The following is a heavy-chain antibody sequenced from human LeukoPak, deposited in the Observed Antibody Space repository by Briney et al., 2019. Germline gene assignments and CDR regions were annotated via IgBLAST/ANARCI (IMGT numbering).Heavy chain of an antibody. CDR1: GFSVSSNY. D-gene: IGHD1-26*01. J-gene: IGHJ4*02. CDR2: IYSGGST. Sequence: PGGSLRLSCAASGFSVSSNYMSWVRQAPGKGLEWVSVIYSGGSTYYADSVKGRLTISRDNSKNTVYLQMNSLRAEDTAVYYCAGSSAPLQVGDFDYWGQGTLVTVSS. V-gene: IGHV3-66*01. CDR3: AGSSAPLQVGDFDY.